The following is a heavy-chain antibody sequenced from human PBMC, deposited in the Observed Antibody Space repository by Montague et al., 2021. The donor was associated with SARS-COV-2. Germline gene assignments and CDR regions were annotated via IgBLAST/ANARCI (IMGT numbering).Heavy chain of an antibody. CDR3: AIEWGGHGNFDY. CDR1: GDSINNGSYY. CDR2: IYTRGNT. V-gene: IGHV4-61*02. Sequence: TLSLTCTVSGDSINNGSYYWCWIRPPAGKGPEWIGRIYTRGNTNYTPSLKSRVTISLDTSMKQLSLKLSSVTAADTAIYYCAIEWGGHGNFDYWGQGIVVTVSS. D-gene: IGHD1-26*01. J-gene: IGHJ4*02.